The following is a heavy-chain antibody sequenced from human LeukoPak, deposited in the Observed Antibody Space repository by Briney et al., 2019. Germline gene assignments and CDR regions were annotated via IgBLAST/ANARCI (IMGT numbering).Heavy chain of an antibody. J-gene: IGHJ4*02. Sequence: GGSLRLSCAASGFTFSSYWMHWVRQAPGKGLVWVSRINSDGSSTSYADSVKGRFTISRDNAKNTLYLQMNSLRAEDTAVYYCARAHDYGGNLNYWGQGTLVTVSS. D-gene: IGHD4-23*01. V-gene: IGHV3-74*01. CDR2: INSDGSST. CDR3: ARAHDYGGNLNY. CDR1: GFTFSSYW.